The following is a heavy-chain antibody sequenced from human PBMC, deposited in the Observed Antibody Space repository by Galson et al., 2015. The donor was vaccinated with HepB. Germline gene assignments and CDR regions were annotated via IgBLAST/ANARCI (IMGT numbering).Heavy chain of an antibody. J-gene: IGHJ6*02. V-gene: IGHV3-30*18. CDR2: ISYDGSNK. D-gene: IGHD5-18*01. CDR1: GFTFSGYG. Sequence: SLRLSCAASGFTFSGYGMHWVRQAPGKGLEWVAVISYDGSNKYYADSVKGRFTISRDNSKNTLYLQMNSLRAEDTAVYYCAKDLGYSYGYEIYYYYGMDVWGQGTTVTVSS. CDR3: AKDLGYSYGYEIYYYYGMDV.